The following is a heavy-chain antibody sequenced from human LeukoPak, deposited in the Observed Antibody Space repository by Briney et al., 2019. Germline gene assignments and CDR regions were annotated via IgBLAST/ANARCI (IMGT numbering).Heavy chain of an antibody. CDR1: GYTFTSYY. D-gene: IGHD6-19*01. V-gene: IGHV1-46*01. CDR3: ARGPSSSSGWHSRRGYFDY. CDR2: INPSGGST. Sequence: ASVKVSCKASGYTFTSYYMHWVRQAPGQGLEWMGIINPSGGSTSYAQKFQGRVTMTRDTSTSTVYMELSSLRSEDTAVYYCARGPSSSSGWHSRRGYFDYWGQGTLVTVSS. J-gene: IGHJ4*02.